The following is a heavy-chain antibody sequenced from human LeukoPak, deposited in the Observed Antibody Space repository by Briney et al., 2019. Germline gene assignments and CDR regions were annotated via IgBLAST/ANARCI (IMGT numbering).Heavy chain of an antibody. CDR1: GYTFTGHY. CDR3: ARSSTVTNPYYYGMDV. Sequence: ASVKVSCKASGYTFTGHYMHWVRQAPGQGLEWMGWINPNRGDTNYAQKFQDGVTMTRGTSSSTAYMELRRLTSDDTAVYYCARSSTVTNPYYYGMDVWGQGTTVTVSS. D-gene: IGHD4-17*01. J-gene: IGHJ6*02. V-gene: IGHV1-2*02. CDR2: INPNRGDT.